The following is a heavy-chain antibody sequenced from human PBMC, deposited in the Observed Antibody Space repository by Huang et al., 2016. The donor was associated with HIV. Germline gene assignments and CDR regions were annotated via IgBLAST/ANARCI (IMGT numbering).Heavy chain of an antibody. V-gene: IGHV3-7*01. Sequence: VESGGRSVQPGGSIKLSCVDSTFTFGAYGMGWVRQPPGKGRGWVDNIKQDESEKYYVGALKGRFNYSRDNARKVLVLEMDDLRVEDMAIYFCATKTAGMDIWGQGTTVTVSS. D-gene: IGHD1-7*01. CDR2: IKQDESEK. CDR1: TFTFGAYG. J-gene: IGHJ6*02. CDR3: ATKTAGMDI.